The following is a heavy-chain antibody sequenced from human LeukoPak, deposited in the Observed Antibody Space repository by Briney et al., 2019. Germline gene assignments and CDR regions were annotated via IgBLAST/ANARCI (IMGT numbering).Heavy chain of an antibody. CDR1: GFTFKNYA. CDR3: AKARLPGYDYYYGMDV. CDR2: ISDSGGST. Sequence: GGSLRLSCAASGFTFKNYATNWVRQAPGKGLEWVSTISDSGGSTYYADSVRGRFSISRDNSKNTLYLQMNSLRAEDTAVYSCAKARLPGYDYYYGMDVWGQGTTVTVSS. D-gene: IGHD5-12*01. V-gene: IGHV3-23*01. J-gene: IGHJ6*02.